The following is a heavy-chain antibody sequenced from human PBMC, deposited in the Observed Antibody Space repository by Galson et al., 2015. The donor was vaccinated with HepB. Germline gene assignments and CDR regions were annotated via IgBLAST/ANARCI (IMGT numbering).Heavy chain of an antibody. Sequence: SLRLSCAASGFTFSSYSMNWVRQAPGKGLEWVSYISSSTKTIYYAGSVKGRFTISMNNAKNSLYLQMNSLRDEDTAVYYCARDDSVALGSYGMDVWGQGTTVTVSS. CDR3: ARDDSVALGSYGMDV. J-gene: IGHJ6*02. D-gene: IGHD4-23*01. V-gene: IGHV3-48*02. CDR1: GFTFSSYS. CDR2: ISSSTKTI.